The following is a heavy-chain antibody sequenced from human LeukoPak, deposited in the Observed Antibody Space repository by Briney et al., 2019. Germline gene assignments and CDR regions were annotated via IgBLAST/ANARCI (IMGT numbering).Heavy chain of an antibody. J-gene: IGHJ4*02. CDR2: ISYDGSNK. V-gene: IGHV3-30-3*01. Sequence: GRSLRLSCAASGFTFSSHAMHWVRQAPGKGLEWVAVISYDGSNKYYADSVKGRFTISRDNSKNTLYLQMNSLRAEDTAVYYCARASQGIAAAGLFDYWGQGTLVTVSS. CDR1: GFTFSSHA. CDR3: ARASQGIAAAGLFDY. D-gene: IGHD6-13*01.